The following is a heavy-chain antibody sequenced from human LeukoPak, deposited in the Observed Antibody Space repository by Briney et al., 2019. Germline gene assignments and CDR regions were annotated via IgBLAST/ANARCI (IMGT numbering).Heavy chain of an antibody. V-gene: IGHV1-46*01. CDR2: INPSGGST. CDR3: ARAVYDILTGYLNWFDP. CDR1: GYTFTSYY. Sequence: ASVKVSCKASGYTFTSYYMHWVRQAPGQGLEWMGIINPSGGSTSYAQKFQGRVTMTRDMSTSTVYMELSSLRSEDTAVCYCARAVYDILTGYLNWFDPWGQGTLVTVSS. D-gene: IGHD3-9*01. J-gene: IGHJ5*02.